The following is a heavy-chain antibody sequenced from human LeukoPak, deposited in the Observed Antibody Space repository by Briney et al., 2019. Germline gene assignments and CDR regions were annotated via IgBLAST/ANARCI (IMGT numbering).Heavy chain of an antibody. CDR3: ARPFGVVIPPGYYGMDV. Sequence: ASVKVSCKASGGTFSSYAISWVRQAPGQGLEWMGGIIPIFGTANYAQKFQGRVTITADESTSTAYMELSSLRSEDTAVYYCARPFGVVIPPGYYGMDVWGQGTTVTVSS. CDR2: IIPIFGTA. V-gene: IGHV1-69*13. CDR1: GGTFSSYA. D-gene: IGHD3-3*01. J-gene: IGHJ6*02.